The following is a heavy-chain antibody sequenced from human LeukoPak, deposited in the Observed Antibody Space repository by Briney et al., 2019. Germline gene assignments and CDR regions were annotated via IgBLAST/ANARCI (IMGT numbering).Heavy chain of an antibody. CDR2: ISGSGGST. Sequence: GGSLRLSCAASGFTFSSYAMSWVRQAPGKGLEWVSAISGSGGSTYYADSVKGRFTISRDNSKNTLYLQMNSLRAEDTAVYYCATTLCGGDCYSLDYWGQGTLVTVSS. V-gene: IGHV3-23*01. CDR1: GFTFSSYA. D-gene: IGHD2-21*02. CDR3: ATTLCGGDCYSLDY. J-gene: IGHJ4*02.